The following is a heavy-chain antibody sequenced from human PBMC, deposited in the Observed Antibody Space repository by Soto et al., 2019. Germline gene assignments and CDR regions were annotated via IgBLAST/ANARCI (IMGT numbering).Heavy chain of an antibody. CDR2: INSDGSST. Sequence: PGGSLRLSCAASGFTFSSYWMHWVRQAPGKGLVWVSRINSDGSSTSYADSVKGRFTISRDNAKNTLYLQMNSLRAEDTAVYYCASLQRSGRNFDYWGQGTLVTVSS. CDR1: GFTFSSYW. V-gene: IGHV3-74*01. D-gene: IGHD3-10*01. J-gene: IGHJ4*02. CDR3: ASLQRSGRNFDY.